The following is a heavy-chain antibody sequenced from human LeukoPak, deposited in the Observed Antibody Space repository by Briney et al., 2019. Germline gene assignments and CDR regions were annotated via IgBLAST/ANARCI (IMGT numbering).Heavy chain of an antibody. Sequence: SQTLSLTCTVSGGSISSGDYYWSWIRQPPGKGLEWIAYMYYSGSTYYNPSLKSRVTMSADTSKKQLSLKLSSVTAADTAVYYCARPYYYDSRIDPWGQGILVTVSS. D-gene: IGHD3-22*01. J-gene: IGHJ5*02. CDR1: GGSISSGDYY. CDR2: MYYSGST. V-gene: IGHV4-30-4*01. CDR3: ARPYYYDSRIDP.